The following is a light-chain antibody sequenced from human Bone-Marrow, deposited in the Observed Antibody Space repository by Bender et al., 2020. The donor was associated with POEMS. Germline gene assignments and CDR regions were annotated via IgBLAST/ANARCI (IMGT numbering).Light chain of an antibody. CDR2: QDT. CDR3: QAWDTYSVI. J-gene: IGLJ2*01. V-gene: IGLV3-1*01. CDR1: DLGDKY. Sequence: SYEVSQPPSVSVSPGQTASITCSGDDLGDKYVAWYQQKPGQSPGLVIYQDTKRPSGIPERFSGSNSGNTATLTIRGTQAMDEADYYCQAWDTYSVIFGGGTKLTVL.